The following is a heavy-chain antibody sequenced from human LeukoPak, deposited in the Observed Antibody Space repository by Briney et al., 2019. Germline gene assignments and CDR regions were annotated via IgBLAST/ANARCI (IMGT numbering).Heavy chain of an antibody. J-gene: IGHJ5*02. D-gene: IGHD3-22*01. CDR1: GYTFTGYY. CDR3: AREQKSYDSSGINWFDP. CDR2: INPNSGGT. Sequence: GASVKVSCKASGYTFTGYYMHWVRQAPGQGLEWMGWINPNSGGTNYAQKFQGRVTMTRDTSISTAYMELSRLRSDDTAVYYCAREQKSYDSSGINWFDPWGQGTLVTVSS. V-gene: IGHV1-2*02.